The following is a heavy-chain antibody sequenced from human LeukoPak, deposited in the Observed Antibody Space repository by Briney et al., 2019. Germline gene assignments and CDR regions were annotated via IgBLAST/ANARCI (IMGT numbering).Heavy chain of an antibody. CDR1: GFSFMNYN. J-gene: IGHJ4*02. CDR2: ITTTSNLK. Sequence: GGSLRLSCEASGFSFMNYNMNWVRQAPGKGLEWVSSITTTSNLKYQADSVKGRFTISRDNAKHSLYLQMNNVRAEDTAIYYWVRDYSSSNIGAMVYIASAFDLWGQGTQVTVSS. CDR3: VRDYSSSNIGAMVYIASAFDL. V-gene: IGHV3-21*01. D-gene: IGHD2-8*01.